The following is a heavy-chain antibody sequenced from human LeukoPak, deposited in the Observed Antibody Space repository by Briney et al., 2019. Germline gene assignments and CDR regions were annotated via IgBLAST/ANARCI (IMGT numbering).Heavy chain of an antibody. CDR1: GFSISSYG. D-gene: IGHD3-10*01. CDR2: IWYDGSKK. CDR3: ARDECSTTYCYGY. V-gene: IGHV3-33*01. J-gene: IGHJ4*02. Sequence: PGGSLRLSCVVSGFSISSYGMHWVRQSPGKGLEWVAVIWYDGSKKYHADSVRGRFTISRDVSKSTLYLEMSSLRAEDTAVYYCARDECSTTYCYGYWGQETLVTVSP.